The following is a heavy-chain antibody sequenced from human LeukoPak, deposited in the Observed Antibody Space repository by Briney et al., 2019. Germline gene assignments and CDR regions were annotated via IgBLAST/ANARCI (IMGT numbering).Heavy chain of an antibody. CDR2: ISAYNDNT. Sequence: GASVKVSCKASGYTFTNYGISWVRQAPGQGLEWMGWISAYNDNTNYAQKLQGRVTMTTDTSTSTAYMELRSLRSDDTAVYYCARDLHYGSGSYYMNWGQGTLVSVSS. CDR3: ARDLHYGSGSYYMN. J-gene: IGHJ4*02. CDR1: GYTFTNYG. D-gene: IGHD3-10*01. V-gene: IGHV1-18*01.